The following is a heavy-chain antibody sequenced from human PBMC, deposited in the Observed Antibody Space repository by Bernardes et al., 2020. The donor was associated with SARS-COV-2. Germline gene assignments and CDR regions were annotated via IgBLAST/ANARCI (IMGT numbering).Heavy chain of an antibody. CDR2: ISGSGGST. J-gene: IGHJ4*02. Sequence: GGSLRLSCAASGFTFSSYAMSWVRQAPGKGLEWDSTISGSGGSTYYADSVKGRFTISRDNSKNTLYLQMNSLRAEDTAVYYCAKDPFYDFWSGYYLDYWGQGTLVTVSS. CDR1: GFTFSSYA. CDR3: AKDPFYDFWSGYYLDY. V-gene: IGHV3-23*01. D-gene: IGHD3-3*01.